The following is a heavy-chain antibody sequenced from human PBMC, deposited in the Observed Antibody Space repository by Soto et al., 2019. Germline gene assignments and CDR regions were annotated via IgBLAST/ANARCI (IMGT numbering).Heavy chain of an antibody. Sequence: PSETLSLTCTVSGGSISSYHWSWIRQPPGKGLEWIGYIYYSGSTNYNPSLKSRVSISVDTSKNQFSLKLNSVTAADTAVYYCARASILGASDYWGQGTRVTVAS. J-gene: IGHJ4*02. CDR3: ARASILGASDY. D-gene: IGHD1-26*01. CDR2: IYYSGST. CDR1: GGSISSYH. V-gene: IGHV4-59*01.